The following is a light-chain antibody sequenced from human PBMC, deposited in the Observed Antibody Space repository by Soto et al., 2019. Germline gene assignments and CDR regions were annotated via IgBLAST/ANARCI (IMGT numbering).Light chain of an antibody. CDR3: SSYTSGSTLGV. CDR2: DVT. Sequence: QSVLTQPASVSGSPGQSITISCTGAYSDIGGYNYVSWYQQHPGKAPKLMIYDVTNRPSGVSYRFSGSKSGNTASLTISGLQAEDEADYYCSSYTSGSTLGVFGGGTKLTVL. V-gene: IGLV2-14*03. CDR1: YSDIGGYNY. J-gene: IGLJ2*01.